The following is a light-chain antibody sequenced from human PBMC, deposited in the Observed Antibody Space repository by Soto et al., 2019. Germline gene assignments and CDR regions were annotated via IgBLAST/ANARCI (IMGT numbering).Light chain of an antibody. CDR1: QSVSSY. Sequence: EIVLTRSPATLSLSPGERATLSCRASQSVSSYLAWYQQKPGQAPRLLIYDASNRATGIPARFSDSGSGTDSTLTISSLEPEDFAVYFCQQRSSGPPMAFGQGTRLEIK. J-gene: IGKJ5*01. V-gene: IGKV3-11*01. CDR2: DAS. CDR3: QQRSSGPPMA.